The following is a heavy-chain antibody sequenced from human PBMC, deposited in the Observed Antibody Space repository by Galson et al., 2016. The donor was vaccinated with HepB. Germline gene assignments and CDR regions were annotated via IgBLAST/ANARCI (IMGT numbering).Heavy chain of an antibody. CDR2: IYYNGSA. D-gene: IGHD2-8*01. V-gene: IGHV4-31*11. CDR1: GGSISSGGYY. J-gene: IGHJ5*02. CDR3: ARGSSKYCTNGVCYTEEAYNWFDP. Sequence: TLSLTCAVSGGSISSGGYYWSWIRQHPGKGLEWIGYIYYNGSAYYNPSLKSRVTISVDTSKNQFSLKLSSATAADTAVYYCARGSSKYCTNGVCYTEEAYNWFDPWGQGTLVTVSS.